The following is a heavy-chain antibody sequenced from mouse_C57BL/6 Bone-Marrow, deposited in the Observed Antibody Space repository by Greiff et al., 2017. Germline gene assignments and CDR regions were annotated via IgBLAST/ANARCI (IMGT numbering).Heavy chain of an antibody. CDR2: IDPSDSYT. J-gene: IGHJ4*01. CDR1: GYTFTSYW. Sequence: QVQLQQPGAELVMPGASVKLSCKASGYTFTSYWMHWVKQRPGQGLEWIGEIDPSDSYTNYNQKFKGKSTLPVDKSSSTAYMQLSSLTSEDSAVYYCARGRLRRGFYYAMDYWGQGTSVTVSS. D-gene: IGHD2-2*01. V-gene: IGHV1-69*01. CDR3: ARGRLRRGFYYAMDY.